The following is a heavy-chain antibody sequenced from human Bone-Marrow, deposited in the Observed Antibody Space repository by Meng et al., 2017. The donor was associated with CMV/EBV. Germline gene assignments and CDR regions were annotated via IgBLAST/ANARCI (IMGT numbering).Heavy chain of an antibody. Sequence: GESLKISCAASGFTFSSYWMSWVRQAPGKGLEWVSYISSSGSTIYYADSVKGRFTISRDNAKNSLYLQMNSLRAEDTAVYYCARDTPTVTFDYWGQGTLVTVSS. V-gene: IGHV3-48*04. CDR1: GFTFSSYW. CDR2: ISSSGSTI. D-gene: IGHD4-17*01. J-gene: IGHJ4*02. CDR3: ARDTPTVTFDY.